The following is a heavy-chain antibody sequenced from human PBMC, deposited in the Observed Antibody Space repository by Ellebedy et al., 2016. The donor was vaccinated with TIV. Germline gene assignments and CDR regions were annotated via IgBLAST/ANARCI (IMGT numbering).Heavy chain of an antibody. Sequence: MPSETLSLTCPVSGDSFSNFYWSWIRQPPGKGLEWIGSLYESGSTNYNPSLKSRFTISADTSKNQSSLKLRSVTAADTAVYYCAVGPGDVWGQGTTVIVS. D-gene: IGHD3-16*01. CDR1: GDSFSNFY. CDR2: LYESGST. CDR3: AVGPGDV. J-gene: IGHJ6*02. V-gene: IGHV4-59*01.